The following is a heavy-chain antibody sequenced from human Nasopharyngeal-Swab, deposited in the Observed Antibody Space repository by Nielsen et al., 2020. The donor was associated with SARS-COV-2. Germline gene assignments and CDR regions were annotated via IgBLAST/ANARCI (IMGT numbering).Heavy chain of an antibody. V-gene: IGHV3-30-3*01. CDR2: ISYDGSNK. Sequence: WIRQPPGKGLEWVAVISYDGSNKYYADSVKGRFTISRDNPKNTLYLQMNSLRAEDTAVYYCARSGDYCSSTSCYLSDAFDIWGQGTMVTVSS. CDR3: ARSGDYCSSTSCYLSDAFDI. J-gene: IGHJ3*02. D-gene: IGHD2-2*01.